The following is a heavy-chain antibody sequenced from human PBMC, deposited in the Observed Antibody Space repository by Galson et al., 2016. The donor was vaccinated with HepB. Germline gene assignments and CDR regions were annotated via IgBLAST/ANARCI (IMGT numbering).Heavy chain of an antibody. CDR1: GFTFSTYA. D-gene: IGHD1-14*01. CDR2: ISYDGSSE. V-gene: IGHV3-33*01. CDR3: ARDQAGEAQRRPLGY. Sequence: SLRLSCAASGFTFSTYAMHWVRQAPGKGLEWVAVISYDGSSEYYIDSVKGRFTISRDNSRNTLYLQMNSLRAEDTAVYYCARDQAGEAQRRPLGYWGQGTLVTVSS. J-gene: IGHJ4*02.